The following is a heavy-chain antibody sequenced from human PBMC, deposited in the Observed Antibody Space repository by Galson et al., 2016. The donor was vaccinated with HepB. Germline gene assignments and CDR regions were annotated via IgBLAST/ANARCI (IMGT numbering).Heavy chain of an antibody. D-gene: IGHD5-18*01. J-gene: IGHJ4*02. CDR2: IDPDDSYT. V-gene: IGHV5-10-1*01. CDR1: GYNFADYW. CDR3: ARHGDVDPAMVPFEY. Sequence: QSGAEVKKPGESLRISCEASGYNFADYWISWVRQLPGKGLEWMGRIDPDDSYTNYSPSFQGHVTMSTDKSSTTVYPQWSSLKASDTGIYFCARHGDVDPAMVPFEYWGQGTLVAVSS.